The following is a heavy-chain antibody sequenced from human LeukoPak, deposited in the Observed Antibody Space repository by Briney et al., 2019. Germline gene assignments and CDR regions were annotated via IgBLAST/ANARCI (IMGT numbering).Heavy chain of an antibody. V-gene: IGHV3-33*06. CDR2: IWYDGSNK. D-gene: IGHD6-13*01. Sequence: GGSLRLSCAASGFTFSSYGMHWVRQAPGKGLEWVAVIWYDGSNKYYADSVKGRFTISRDSSKNTLYLQMNSLRADDTAVYYCAKRGLAAAASFDYWGQGTLVTVSS. CDR3: AKRGLAAAASFDY. CDR1: GFTFSSYG. J-gene: IGHJ4*02.